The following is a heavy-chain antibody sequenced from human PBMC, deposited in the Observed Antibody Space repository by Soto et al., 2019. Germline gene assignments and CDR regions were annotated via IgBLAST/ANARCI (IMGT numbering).Heavy chain of an antibody. J-gene: IGHJ3*02. D-gene: IGHD3-3*01. CDR1: GGSISSGGYY. CDR2: IYYSGST. Sequence: SETLSLTCTVSGGSISSGGYYWSWIRQHPGKGLEWIGYIYYSGSTYYNPSLKSRVTISVDTSKNQFSLKLSSVTAADTAVYYCARTYYDFWSGWAHAFDIWGQGTMVTVSS. CDR3: ARTYYDFWSGWAHAFDI. V-gene: IGHV4-31*03.